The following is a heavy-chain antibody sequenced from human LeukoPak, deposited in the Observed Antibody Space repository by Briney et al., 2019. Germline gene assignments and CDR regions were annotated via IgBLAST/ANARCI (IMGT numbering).Heavy chain of an antibody. V-gene: IGHV4-59*01. CDR1: GGSISTYY. Sequence: SETLSLTCTVSGGSISTYYWSWIRQPPGKGLEWIRYIYYSGSTNYNPSLKSRVTISVDTSKNQFSLKLTSVTAADTAVYYCARVNWSGYDFRGAFDIWGQGTMVTVSS. D-gene: IGHD5-12*01. J-gene: IGHJ3*02. CDR3: ARVNWSGYDFRGAFDI. CDR2: IYYSGST.